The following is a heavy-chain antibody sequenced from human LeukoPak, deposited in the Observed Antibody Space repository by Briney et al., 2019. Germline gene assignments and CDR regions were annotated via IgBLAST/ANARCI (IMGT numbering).Heavy chain of an antibody. CDR2: ISGSGGST. D-gene: IGHD2-15*01. CDR3: AKAQPPDCSGGSCYSVGF. J-gene: IGHJ3*01. CDR1: GFTFSSYA. V-gene: IGHV3-23*01. Sequence: GGSLRLSCAASGFTFSSYAMSWVRQAPGKGLEWVSAISGSGGSTYYADSVKGRFTISRDNSKNTLYLQMNSLRAEDTAVYYCAKAQPPDCSGGSCYSVGFWGQGTMVTVSS.